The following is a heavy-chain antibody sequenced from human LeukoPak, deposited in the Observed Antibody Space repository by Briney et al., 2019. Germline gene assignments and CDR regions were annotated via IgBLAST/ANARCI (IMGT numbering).Heavy chain of an antibody. J-gene: IGHJ5*02. CDR1: GGSISSYY. CDR2: IYYSGST. D-gene: IGHD3-16*01. Sequence: SETLSLTCTVSGGSISSYYWSWIRQPPGKGLEWIGYIYYSGSTNYNPSLKSRVTISVDTSKNQFSLKLSSVTAADTAVYYCARTRYDYVWGSPFDPWGQGTLVTVSS. V-gene: IGHV4-59*08. CDR3: ARTRYDYVWGSPFDP.